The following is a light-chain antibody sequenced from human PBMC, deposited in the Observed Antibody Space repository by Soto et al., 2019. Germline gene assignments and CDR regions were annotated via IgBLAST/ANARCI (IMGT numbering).Light chain of an antibody. J-gene: IGKJ5*01. CDR1: QDISNY. CDR2: DAS. V-gene: IGKV1-33*01. Sequence: DIQMTQSPSSLSASVGDRVTITCHASQDISNYLNGYQQKPGKAPKLLIYDASNLETGVPSRFSGSRSGTDFTFTISSLQPEDIATYYCQQYDNPPITFGQGTRLEIK. CDR3: QQYDNPPIT.